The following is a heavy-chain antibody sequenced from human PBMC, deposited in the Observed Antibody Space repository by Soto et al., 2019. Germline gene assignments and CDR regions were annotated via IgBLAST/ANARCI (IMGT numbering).Heavy chain of an antibody. J-gene: IGHJ5*02. CDR1: GFTFSSYA. Sequence: EVQLLESGGGLVQPGGSLRLSCAASGFTFSSYAMSWVRQAPGKGLEWVSAISGSGGSTYYADSVKGRFTISRDNSKNTLYLQMNSLRAEDTAIYYCAPKRYSSSWYWFDPWGQGTLVTVSS. D-gene: IGHD6-13*01. V-gene: IGHV3-23*01. CDR3: APKRYSSSWYWFDP. CDR2: ISGSGGST.